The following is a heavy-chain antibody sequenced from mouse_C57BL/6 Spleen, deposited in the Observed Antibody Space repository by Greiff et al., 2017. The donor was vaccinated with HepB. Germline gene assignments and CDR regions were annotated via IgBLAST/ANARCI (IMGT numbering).Heavy chain of an antibody. CDR2: IDPSDSYT. J-gene: IGHJ2*01. CDR3: ARYRDSTVFDY. V-gene: IGHV1-50*01. CDR1: GYTFTSYW. D-gene: IGHD1-1*01. Sequence: VQLQQPGAELVKPGASVKLSCKASGYTFTSYWMQWVKQRPGQGLEWIGEIDPSDSYTNYNQKFKGKATLTVDTSSSTAYMQLSSLTSEDSAVYYCARYRDSTVFDYWGQGTTLTVSS.